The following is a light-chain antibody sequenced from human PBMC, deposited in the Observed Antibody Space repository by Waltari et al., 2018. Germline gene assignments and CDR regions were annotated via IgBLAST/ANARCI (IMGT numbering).Light chain of an antibody. CDR3: QSADSSGTYVV. J-gene: IGLJ2*01. Sequence: SYELTQPPSVSVSPGQTARITCSADAVPKQYAYWYQQKPGQAPVLVIYKDSERPSGIPERFSGSSSGTTVTLTISGVQAEDGADYYCQSADSSGTYVVFGGGTKLTVL. CDR2: KDS. CDR1: AVPKQY. V-gene: IGLV3-25*03.